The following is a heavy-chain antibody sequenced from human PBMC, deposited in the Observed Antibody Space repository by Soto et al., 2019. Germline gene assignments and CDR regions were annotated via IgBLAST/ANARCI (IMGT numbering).Heavy chain of an antibody. CDR1: GYIFSGYY. D-gene: IGHD2-21*02. V-gene: IGHV1-46*01. CDR2: INPSGGTT. CDR3: ARSYCGGDCPNNWFDP. J-gene: IGHJ5*02. Sequence: ASVKVSCKASGYIFSGYYIHWVRQVPGQGLEWMGIINPSGGTTIYAQEFQGRVTMTRDTTTSTVYMELSRLRSEDTAMYYCARSYCGGDCPNNWFDPWG.